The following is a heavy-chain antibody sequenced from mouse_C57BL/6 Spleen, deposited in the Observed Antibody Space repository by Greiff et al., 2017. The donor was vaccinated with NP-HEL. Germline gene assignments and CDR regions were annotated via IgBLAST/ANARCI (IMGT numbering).Heavy chain of an antibody. D-gene: IGHD3-3*01. CDR2: IWSDGST. CDR1: GFSLTSYG. CDR3: ARHRDWSYAMDY. Sequence: VKVLESGPGLVAPSQSLSITCTVSGFSLTSYGVHWVRQPPGKGLEWLVVIWSDGSTTYNSALKSRLSISKDNSKSQVFLKMNSLQTDDTAMYYCARHRDWSYAMDYWGQGTSVTVSS. V-gene: IGHV2-6-1*01. J-gene: IGHJ4*01.